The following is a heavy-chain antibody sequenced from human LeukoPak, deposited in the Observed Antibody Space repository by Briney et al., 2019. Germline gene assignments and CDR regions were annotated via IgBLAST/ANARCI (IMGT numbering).Heavy chain of an antibody. Sequence: PGGSLRLSCAASGFPFSTYAMSWVRQAPGKGLEWVSAISGSGGSTYYADSVKGRFTISRDNSKNTLYLQMNSLRVEDTAVYYCAKDVPTDIRFLEWYPRDAFDIWGQGTMVTVSS. CDR3: AKDVPTDIRFLEWYPRDAFDI. J-gene: IGHJ3*02. CDR2: ISGSGGST. CDR1: GFPFSTYA. V-gene: IGHV3-23*01. D-gene: IGHD3-3*01.